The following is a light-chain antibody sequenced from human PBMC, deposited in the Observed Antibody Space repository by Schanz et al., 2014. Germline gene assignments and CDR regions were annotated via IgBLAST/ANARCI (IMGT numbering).Light chain of an antibody. V-gene: IGKV1-39*01. CDR2: AAS. CDR1: QSISSY. CDR3: QQSYSAPRT. J-gene: IGKJ1*01. Sequence: DIQMTQSPSSLSASVGDRVTITCRARQSISSYLNWYQQKPGKAPKLLIYAASSLQSGVPSRFSGGGSGSDFTLTIRSLQTEDFATYYCQQSYSAPRTFGQGTKVVIK.